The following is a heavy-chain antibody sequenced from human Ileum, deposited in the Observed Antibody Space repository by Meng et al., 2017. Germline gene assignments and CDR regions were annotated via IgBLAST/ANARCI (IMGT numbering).Heavy chain of an antibody. V-gene: IGHV4-61*01. J-gene: IGHJ4*02. CDR2: ISFGNT. Sequence: GSLRLSCTVSGDSVSGGCDLWSWIRQSPGKGLQWIGHISFGNTNYNPSLTSRVTISVETSKKQFSLQLSSVTAADTAVYYCARQRGRSDILAGYYWPYYFDFWGQGTLVTVSS. D-gene: IGHD3-9*01. CDR3: ARQRGRSDILAGYYWPYYFDF. CDR1: GDSVSGGCDL.